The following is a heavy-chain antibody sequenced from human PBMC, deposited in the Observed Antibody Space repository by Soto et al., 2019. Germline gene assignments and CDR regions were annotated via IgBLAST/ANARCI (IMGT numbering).Heavy chain of an antibody. Sequence: QVQLVQAGAEVKKPGSSVKVSCKASGGTFGSYAFSWVRQAPGQGLEWMGGIIPVSGAAHYAQKFQGRVTLTADEAPSTAYTAWSCLRSPDKAVYCCATALRCRSTSGPLDYWGQGTRVIVSS. D-gene: IGHD2-2*01. CDR3: ATALRCRSTSGPLDY. CDR1: GGTFGSYA. J-gene: IGHJ4*02. CDR2: IIPVSGAA. V-gene: IGHV1-69*01.